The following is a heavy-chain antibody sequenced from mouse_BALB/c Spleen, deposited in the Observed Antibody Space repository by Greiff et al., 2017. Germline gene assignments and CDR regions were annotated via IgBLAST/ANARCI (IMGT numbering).Heavy chain of an antibody. J-gene: IGHJ4*01. CDR2: IFPGDGDT. CDR1: GYAFSSYW. CDR3: ARSYGNYGSYAMDY. Sequence: QQSGAELVRPASSVKIFCKASGYAFSSYWMNWVKQRPGQGLEWIGQIFPGDGDTNYNGKFMGKATLTADKSSSTAYMQLSSLTSADSAVYSCARSYGNYGSYAMDYWGQGTSVTVSS. V-gene: IGHV1-80*01. D-gene: IGHD2-1*01.